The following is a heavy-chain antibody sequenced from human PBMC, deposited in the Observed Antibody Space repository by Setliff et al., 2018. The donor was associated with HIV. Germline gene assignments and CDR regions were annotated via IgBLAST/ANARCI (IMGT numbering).Heavy chain of an antibody. Sequence: SETLSLTCSVYGASISNSNSYWGWIRQPPGKRLEWLGSIYDSGSTSYNPSLSSRLTISVDTSKNQVSLRLRSVTAADTAVYYCARDHDYYDSSKSWGFDYWGQGTLVTVSS. J-gene: IGHJ4*02. CDR3: ARDHDYYDSSKSWGFDY. CDR2: IYDSGST. D-gene: IGHD3-22*01. CDR1: GASISNSNSY. V-gene: IGHV4-39*02.